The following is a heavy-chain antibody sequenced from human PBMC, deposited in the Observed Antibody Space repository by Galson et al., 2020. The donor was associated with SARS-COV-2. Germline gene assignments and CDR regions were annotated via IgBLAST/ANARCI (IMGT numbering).Heavy chain of an antibody. CDR3: ARDGVGATTMEDYFDY. CDR1: GFTFSSYE. J-gene: IGHJ4*02. D-gene: IGHD1-26*01. CDR2: ISRSGSTK. Sequence: GESLKISCGASGFTFSSYEMNWVRQAPGKGLEWVSSISRSGSTKYYADSVKGRFTISRDNAKNSLYLQMNSLRAEDTAVYYCARDGVGATTMEDYFDYWGQGTLVTVSS. V-gene: IGHV3-48*03.